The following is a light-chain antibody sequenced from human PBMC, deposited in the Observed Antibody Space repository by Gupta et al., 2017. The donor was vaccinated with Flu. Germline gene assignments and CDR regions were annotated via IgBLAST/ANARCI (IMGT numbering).Light chain of an antibody. Sequence: TSSDIGTYNRVSWYQQPPGEAPKLLIYEVANRPSGVSNRFSASKSGNTASLTISGLQPEDEADYYCSSYTSLTTYVFASGTKVTVL. CDR1: SSDIGTYNR. J-gene: IGLJ1*01. CDR2: EVA. V-gene: IGLV2-18*02. CDR3: SSYTSLTTYV.